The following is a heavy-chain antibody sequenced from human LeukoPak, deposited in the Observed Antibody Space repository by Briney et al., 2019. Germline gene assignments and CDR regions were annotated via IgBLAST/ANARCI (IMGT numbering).Heavy chain of an antibody. J-gene: IGHJ4*02. CDR2: ISWNSGSI. Sequence: GGSLRLSCAASGFTFDDYAMHWVRQAPGKGLEWVSGISWNSGSIGYADSVKGRFTISRDNAKNSLYLQMNSLRAEDTALYYCAKDSLRLRLGELSSYFDYWGQGTLVTVSS. V-gene: IGHV3-9*01. CDR3: AKDSLRLRLGELSSYFDY. CDR1: GFTFDDYA. D-gene: IGHD3-16*02.